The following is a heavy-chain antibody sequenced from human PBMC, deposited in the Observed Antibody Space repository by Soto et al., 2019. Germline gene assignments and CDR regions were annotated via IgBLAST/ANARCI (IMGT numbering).Heavy chain of an antibody. J-gene: IGHJ4*02. V-gene: IGHV4-59*01. Sequence: SETLSLTCTVSGGSISSYYWSWIRQPPGKGLEWIGYIYYSGSTNYNPSLKSRVTISVDTSKNQFSLKLSSVTAADTAVYYCARYRSGYGYFDYWGQGTLVTVSS. CDR3: ARYRSGYGYFDY. CDR2: IYYSGST. D-gene: IGHD5-18*01. CDR1: GGSISSYY.